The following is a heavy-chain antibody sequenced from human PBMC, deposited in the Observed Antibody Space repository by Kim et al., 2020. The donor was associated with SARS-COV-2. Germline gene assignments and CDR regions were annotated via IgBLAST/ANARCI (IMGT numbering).Heavy chain of an antibody. CDR3: ARGTYTMRAMDV. J-gene: IGHJ6*02. CDR1: GFTVGYDY. V-gene: IGHV3-53*01. CDR2: SYGGDIT. D-gene: IGHD3-10*01. Sequence: GGSLRLSCEASGFTVGYDYMNWVRQAPGKGLEWVAVSYGGDITYYADSVKGRFIVSRDKSKNTLFVQMNSLRAEDTAVYYCARGTYTMRAMDVWGQGTTV.